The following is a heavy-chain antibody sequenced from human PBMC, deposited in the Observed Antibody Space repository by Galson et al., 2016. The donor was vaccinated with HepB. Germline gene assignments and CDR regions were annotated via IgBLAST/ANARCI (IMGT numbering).Heavy chain of an antibody. Sequence: SLRLSCAASGFTFRSHWMQRVRQSPGTGLVWVSRIDTDGSGTSYAHSVRGRFTISRDNANNTLYLHMNTPGAEDTAVYYCARDDYSTSWFPDFWGRGTPVTVSS. CDR3: ARDDYSTSWFPDF. V-gene: IGHV3-74*01. D-gene: IGHD6-13*01. J-gene: IGHJ4*02. CDR2: IDTDGSGT. CDR1: GFTFRSHW.